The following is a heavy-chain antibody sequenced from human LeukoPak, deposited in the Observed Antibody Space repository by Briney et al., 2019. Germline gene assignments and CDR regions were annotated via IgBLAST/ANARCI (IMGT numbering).Heavy chain of an antibody. D-gene: IGHD3-16*01. J-gene: IGHJ4*02. CDR2: FDPEDGET. CDR3: ATSRQYYDYVWGTNALDY. V-gene: IGHV1-24*01. CDR1: GYTLTELS. Sequence: ASVKVSCKVSGYTLTELSMHWVRQAPGKGLEWMGGFDPEDGETIYAQKFQGRVTMTEDTSTDTAYMELSSLRSEDTAVYYCATSRQYYDYVWGTNALDYWGQGTLVTVSS.